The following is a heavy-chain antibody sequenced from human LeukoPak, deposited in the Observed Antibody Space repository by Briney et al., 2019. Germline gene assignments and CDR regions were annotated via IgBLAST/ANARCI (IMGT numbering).Heavy chain of an antibody. CDR1: GFTFSKYA. Sequence: GSLRLSCAASGFTFSKYAMHWVRQAPGKGLEYVSTISTNGGSTYYANSVKGRFTISRDNSKNTLYLQMGSLRAEDMAVYYCARADQRSSGWFSEGSGVDYWGQGTLVTVSS. V-gene: IGHV3-64*01. D-gene: IGHD6-19*01. CDR3: ARADQRSSGWFSEGSGVDY. CDR2: ISTNGGST. J-gene: IGHJ4*02.